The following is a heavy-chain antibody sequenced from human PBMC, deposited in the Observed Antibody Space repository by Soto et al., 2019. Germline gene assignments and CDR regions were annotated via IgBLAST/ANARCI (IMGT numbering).Heavy chain of an antibody. CDR1: GDSVSSNSAA. J-gene: IGHJ5*02. D-gene: IGHD6-6*01. CDR3: ARGIEARPYWFEP. Sequence: SQTLSLTCAISGDSVSSNSAALNWIRQSPSRGLEWLGRTYYRSKWYNDYAVSVKSRITINPDTSKNQFSLQLNSVTPEDTAVYYCARGIEARPYWFEPWGQGTLVTVSS. V-gene: IGHV6-1*01. CDR2: TYYRSKWYN.